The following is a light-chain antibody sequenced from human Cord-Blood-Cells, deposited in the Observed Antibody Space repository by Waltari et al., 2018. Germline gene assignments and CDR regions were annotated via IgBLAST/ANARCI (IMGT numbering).Light chain of an antibody. J-gene: IGKJ4*01. CDR1: QSSSSY. CDR2: AAS. Sequence: DIQMTQSPSSLSASVGDRVTITCRASQSSSSYLNWYQQKPGKAPKLLIYAASSLQSGVPSRFSGSGSGTDFTLTISSLQHEDFATCYGQQSYSTPPLSCGGGTKVEIK. CDR3: QQSYSTPPLS. V-gene: IGKV1-39*01.